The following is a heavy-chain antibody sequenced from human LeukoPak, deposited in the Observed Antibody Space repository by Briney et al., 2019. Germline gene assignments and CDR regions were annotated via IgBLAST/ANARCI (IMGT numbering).Heavy chain of an antibody. CDR3: GREGLLGRLFDY. Sequence: GAAVNVSRKSSLYTFTIYVSCWVRQAPGRGLEWMGWISAYNSNTNYAQKLHGRVTMTTDASTRTAYIKLRSLRTEDTAVYCCGREGLLGRLFDYWGEGTPVTAPS. J-gene: IGHJ4*02. D-gene: IGHD3/OR15-3a*01. CDR2: ISAYNSNT. CDR1: LYTFTIYV. V-gene: IGHV1-18*01.